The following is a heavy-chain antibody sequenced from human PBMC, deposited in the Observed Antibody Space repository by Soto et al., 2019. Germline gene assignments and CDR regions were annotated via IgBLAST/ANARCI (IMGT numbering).Heavy chain of an antibody. V-gene: IGHV3-53*01. Sequence: GGSLRLSCAASGFTFSSYMSWVRQAPGKGLEWVSVLYSGGSTYYADSVKGRFTISRDNSKNTLYLQMNSLRAEDTAVYYCARTSSGWYLDGMDVWGQGTTVTVSS. CDR2: LYSGGST. D-gene: IGHD6-19*01. CDR1: GFTFSSY. CDR3: ARTSSGWYLDGMDV. J-gene: IGHJ6*02.